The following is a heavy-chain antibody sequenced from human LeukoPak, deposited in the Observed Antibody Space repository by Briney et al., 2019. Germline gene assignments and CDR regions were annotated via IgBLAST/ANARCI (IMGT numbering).Heavy chain of an antibody. J-gene: IGHJ6*02. V-gene: IGHV1-2*02. CDR2: INPNSGGT. CDR1: GYTFTGYY. CDR3: ARDFWSGYFYYYGMDV. D-gene: IGHD3-3*01. Sequence: GASVKVSCKASGYTFTGYYMHWVRQAPGQGLEWMGCINPNSGGTNYAQKFQGRVTMTRDTSISTAYVELSRLRSDDTVVYYCARDFWSGYFYYYGMDVWGQGTTVTVSS.